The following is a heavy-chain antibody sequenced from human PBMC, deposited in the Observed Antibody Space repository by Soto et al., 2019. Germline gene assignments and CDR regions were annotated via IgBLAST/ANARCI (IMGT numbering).Heavy chain of an antibody. Sequence: ASVKVSCKASGGTFSSYAISWVRQAPGQRLEWMGWINAGNGNTKYSQKFQGRVTITRDTSASTAYMELSSLRSEDTAVYYCARDLGGWPDDWGQGTLVTVSS. J-gene: IGHJ4*02. D-gene: IGHD2-15*01. CDR2: INAGNGNT. CDR3: ARDLGGWPDD. V-gene: IGHV1-3*01. CDR1: GGTFSSYA.